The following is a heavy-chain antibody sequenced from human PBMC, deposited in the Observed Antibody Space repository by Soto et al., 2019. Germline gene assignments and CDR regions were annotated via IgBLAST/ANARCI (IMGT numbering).Heavy chain of an antibody. CDR2: ISGSGGST. CDR3: AKDRETNIVLMVYAPPSGFDY. Sequence: PVGSLRLSCTASGFTFSSYAMSWVRQAPGKGLEWVSAISGSGGSTYYADSVKGRFTISRDNSKNTLYLQMNSLRAEDTAVYYCAKDRETNIVLMVYAPPSGFDYWGQGTLVTVSS. CDR1: GFTFSSYA. D-gene: IGHD2-8*01. V-gene: IGHV3-23*01. J-gene: IGHJ4*02.